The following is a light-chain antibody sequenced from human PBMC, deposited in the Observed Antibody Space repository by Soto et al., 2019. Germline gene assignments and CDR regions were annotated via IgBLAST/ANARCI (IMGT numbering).Light chain of an antibody. V-gene: IGLV2-14*01. CDR1: ISDIGGYNF. CDR3: ASYTRTTSLV. Sequence: QSALTQPTSVSGSPGQSITISCTGTISDIGGYNFISWYQHHPGKAPKLVIYDVNNRPSGISYRLSGSKSGNTASLTISGLQAEYEADYYCASYTRTTSLVFVGGTKLTVL. CDR2: DVN. J-gene: IGLJ2*01.